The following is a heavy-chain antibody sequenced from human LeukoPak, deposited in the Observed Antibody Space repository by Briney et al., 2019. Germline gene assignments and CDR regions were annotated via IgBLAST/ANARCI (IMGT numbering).Heavy chain of an antibody. D-gene: IGHD3/OR15-3a*01. CDR3: ARFRTHWFDP. Sequence: PLETLSLTCTVSGGSISSYYWSWIRQPPGKGLEWIGYIYYSGSTNYNPSLKSRVTISVDTSKNQFSLKLSSVTAADTAVYYCARFRTHWFDPWGQGTLVTVSS. J-gene: IGHJ5*02. CDR1: GGSISSYY. V-gene: IGHV4-59*01. CDR2: IYYSGST.